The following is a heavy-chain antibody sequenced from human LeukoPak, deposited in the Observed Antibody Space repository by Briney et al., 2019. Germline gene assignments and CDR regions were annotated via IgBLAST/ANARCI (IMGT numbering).Heavy chain of an antibody. J-gene: IGHJ4*02. CDR2: ISAYTGYT. CDR1: VNIFPKFG. D-gene: IGHD2-21*02. CDR3: ALIEGDDFLDN. Sequence: ASVKVSCKSSVNIFPKFGVNWVRRAPGRGLEWIGWISAYTGYTFYTTRVQDRVTMTTDTSTNTAYMELRSLRSDDTAFYYCALIEGDDFLDNWGQGTLVTVSS. V-gene: IGHV1-18*01.